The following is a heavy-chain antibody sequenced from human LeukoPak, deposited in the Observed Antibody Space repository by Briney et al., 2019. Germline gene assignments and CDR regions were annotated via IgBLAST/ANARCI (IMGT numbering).Heavy chain of an antibody. J-gene: IGHJ4*02. CDR3: AGAGGTSWADY. Sequence: PGGSLRLSYEASGFTFRDYWMTWVRQAPGKGLEWVANVKQDGTEKFYVDSVKGRFTISRDNGKNSLYLQMNSLRVEDTAIYYCAGAGGTSWADYWGQGTLVTVSS. CDR1: GFTFRDYW. D-gene: IGHD6-13*01. CDR2: VKQDGTEK. V-gene: IGHV3-7*01.